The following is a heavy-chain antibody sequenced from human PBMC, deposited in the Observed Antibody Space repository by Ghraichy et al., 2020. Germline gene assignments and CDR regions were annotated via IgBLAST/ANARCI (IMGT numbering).Heavy chain of an antibody. Sequence: GESLNISCAASGFTFSSYSMNWVRQAPGKGLEWVSSISSSSSYIYYADSVKGRFTISRDNAKNSLYLQMNSLRAEDTAVYYCARQGTYNGKEDAFDIWGQGTMVTVSS. CDR2: ISSSSSYI. D-gene: IGHD1-14*01. CDR1: GFTFSSYS. CDR3: ARQGTYNGKEDAFDI. J-gene: IGHJ3*02. V-gene: IGHV3-21*01.